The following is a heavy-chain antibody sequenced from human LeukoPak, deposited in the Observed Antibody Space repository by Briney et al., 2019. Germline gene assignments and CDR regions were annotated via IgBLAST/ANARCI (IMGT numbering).Heavy chain of an antibody. V-gene: IGHV4-31*03. J-gene: IGHJ6*02. CDR1: GGSISSGGYY. CDR2: IYYSGST. D-gene: IGHD2-21*02. Sequence: SETLSLTCTVSGGSISSGGYYWSWIRQHPGKGLEWIGYIYYSGSTYYNPSLKSRVTTSVDTSKNQFSLKLSSVTAADTAVYYCARDYCGGDCYVGYGMDVWGQGTTVTVSS. CDR3: ARDYCGGDCYVGYGMDV.